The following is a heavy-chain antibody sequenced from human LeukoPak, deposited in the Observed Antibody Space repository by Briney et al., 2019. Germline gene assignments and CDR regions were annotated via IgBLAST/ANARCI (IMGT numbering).Heavy chain of an antibody. V-gene: IGHV1-46*01. Sequence: ASVKVSCKASGYTFTSYYMHWVRQAPGQGLEWMGIINPSGGRTSYAQKFQGRVTMTRDTSTSTVYMELSSLRSEDTAVYYCARDLDNYYDSSGQIYGMDVWGQGTTVTVSS. CDR2: INPSGGRT. D-gene: IGHD3-22*01. CDR1: GYTFTSYY. J-gene: IGHJ6*02. CDR3: ARDLDNYYDSSGQIYGMDV.